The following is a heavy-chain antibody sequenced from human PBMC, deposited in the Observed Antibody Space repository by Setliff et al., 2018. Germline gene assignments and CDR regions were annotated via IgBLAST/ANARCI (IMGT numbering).Heavy chain of an antibody. CDR1: GYTFTSYG. Sequence: GASVKVSCKASGYTFTSYGISWVRQAPGQGLEWMGWISAYNGNTNYAQKLQGRVTMTTDTSTSTAYMELRSLRSDDTAVYYCARDLVGCCSGGSCYDWDYWGQGTLVTVSS. D-gene: IGHD2-15*01. J-gene: IGHJ4*02. V-gene: IGHV1-18*01. CDR3: ARDLVGCCSGGSCYDWDY. CDR2: ISAYNGNT.